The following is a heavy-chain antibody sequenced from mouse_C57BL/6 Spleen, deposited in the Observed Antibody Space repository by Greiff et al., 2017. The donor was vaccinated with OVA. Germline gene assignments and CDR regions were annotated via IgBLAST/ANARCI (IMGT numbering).Heavy chain of an antibody. CDR2: IYPGSGNT. CDR3: ARRGYGNYDAMDY. CDR1: GYTFTDYY. V-gene: IGHV1-76*01. J-gene: IGHJ4*01. Sequence: QVQLQQSGAELVRPGASVKLSCKASGYTFTDYYINWVKQRPGQGLEWIARIYPGSGNTYYNEKFKGKATLTAEKSSSTAYMQLSSLTSEDSAVYFCARRGYGNYDAMDYWGQGTSVTVSS. D-gene: IGHD2-1*01.